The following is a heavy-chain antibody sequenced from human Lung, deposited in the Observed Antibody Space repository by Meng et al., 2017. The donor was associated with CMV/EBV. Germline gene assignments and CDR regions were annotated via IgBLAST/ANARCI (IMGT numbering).Heavy chain of an antibody. CDR2: ISSSGSIK. Sequence: GGSLRLXXAASGFIFSDYYMTWIRQAPGKGLEWVAYISSSGSIKKYADSVEGRFTISRDNAKKSLYLQMNSLGAEDTAFYYCARDFSAVHNWFYAWGRGILVTVSS. V-gene: IGHV3-11*04. CDR1: GFIFSDYY. CDR3: ARDFSAVHNWFYA. J-gene: IGHJ5*02. D-gene: IGHD1-26*01.